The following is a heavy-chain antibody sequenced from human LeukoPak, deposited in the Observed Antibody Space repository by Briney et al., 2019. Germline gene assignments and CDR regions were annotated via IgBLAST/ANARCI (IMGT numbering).Heavy chain of an antibody. Sequence: QPGGSLRLSCAASGFTFSSYAMSWVRQAPGKGLEWVSAISGSGGSTYYADSVKGRFTISRDNSKNTLYLQMNSLRAEDTAVYYCAKRDVWGSYRYTPFDYWGQGALVTVSS. D-gene: IGHD3-16*02. CDR2: ISGSGGST. CDR3: AKRDVWGSYRYTPFDY. J-gene: IGHJ4*02. V-gene: IGHV3-23*01. CDR1: GFTFSSYA.